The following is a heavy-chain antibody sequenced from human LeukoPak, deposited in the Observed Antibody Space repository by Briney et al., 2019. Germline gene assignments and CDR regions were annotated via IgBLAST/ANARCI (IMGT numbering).Heavy chain of an antibody. J-gene: IGHJ1*01. Sequence: GGSLGLSCAASGFIFSNNWMHWVRQTPGKGLEWASRSTPDGTGATYADSVKGRFSIFRDNAQNTVYLQMNSLRVEDTAVYYCVRDLQLWVLQYWGQGTLVTVPS. D-gene: IGHD5-18*01. CDR2: STPDGTGA. V-gene: IGHV3-74*03. CDR3: VRDLQLWVLQY. CDR1: GFIFSNNW.